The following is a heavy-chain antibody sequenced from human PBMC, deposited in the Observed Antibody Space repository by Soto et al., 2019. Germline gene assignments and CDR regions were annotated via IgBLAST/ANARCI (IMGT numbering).Heavy chain of an antibody. J-gene: IGHJ6*02. D-gene: IGHD1-26*01. CDR1: GFDFGSFG. CDR2: IVVVSGST. Sequence: SVKVSCKASGFDFGSFGIQFLRQTRGRGLEWIGWIVVVSGSTNYARQFQGRVAISRDMSSSTAYLDLYDLKSDDTAVYFCSADHPHMAMGWPVWGQGATVTAP. CDR3: SADHPHMAMGWPV. V-gene: IGHV1-58*02.